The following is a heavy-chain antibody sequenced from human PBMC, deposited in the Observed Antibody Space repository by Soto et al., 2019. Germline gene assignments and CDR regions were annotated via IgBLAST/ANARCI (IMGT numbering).Heavy chain of an antibody. CDR3: AKSKFPHTVTTAFDY. V-gene: IGHV3-23*01. Sequence: GGSLRLSCAASGFTFSSYAMSWVRQAPGKGLEWVSAISGSGGSTYYADSVKGRFTISRDNSENTLYLQMNSLRAEDTAVYYCAKSKFPHTVTTAFDYWGQGTLVTVSS. D-gene: IGHD4-4*01. J-gene: IGHJ4*02. CDR2: ISGSGGST. CDR1: GFTFSSYA.